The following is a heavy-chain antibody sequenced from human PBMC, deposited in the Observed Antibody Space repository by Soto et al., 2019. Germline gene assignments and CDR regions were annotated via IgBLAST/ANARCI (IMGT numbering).Heavy chain of an antibody. CDR3: ARGRYAIRGAFIIGELDH. D-gene: IGHD3-10*01. Sequence: QVQLVQSGAEVKMPGASVKVSCKASGYTFTSHDINWVRQATGQGLEWMGWMNPNSGNTGYGQKFQGRITMTRNTATTTADMELSSLKSDDTAVYDCARGRYAIRGAFIIGELDHWGQGSLVSVSS. J-gene: IGHJ4*02. V-gene: IGHV1-8*01. CDR2: MNPNSGNT. CDR1: GYTFTSHD.